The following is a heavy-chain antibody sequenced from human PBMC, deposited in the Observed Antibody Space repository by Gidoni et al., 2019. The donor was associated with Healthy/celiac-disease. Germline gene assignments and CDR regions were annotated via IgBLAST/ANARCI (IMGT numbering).Heavy chain of an antibody. J-gene: IGHJ4*02. D-gene: IGHD1-26*01. V-gene: IGHV4-4*02. Sequence: QVHLQESGPGMVKPSGTLSLTFAVSGCSISSSNWWSCVRQPPGKGLEWIGEIYHSGSTNYNPSLTSRVTISVDKSKNQFSLKLSSVTAADTAVYYCATKSGNPEGYDYWGQGTLVTVSS. CDR3: ATKSGNPEGYDY. CDR2: IYHSGST. CDR1: GCSISSSNW.